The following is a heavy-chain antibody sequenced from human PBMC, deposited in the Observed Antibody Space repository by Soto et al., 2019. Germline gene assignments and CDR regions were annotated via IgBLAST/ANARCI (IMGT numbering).Heavy chain of an antibody. CDR1: GGTFSSYA. J-gene: IGHJ6*02. V-gene: IGHV1-69*13. CDR3: ARDGIEDIVATKSSLGYYYGMDV. D-gene: IGHD5-12*01. Sequence: ASVKVSCKASGGTFSSYAISWVRQAPGQGLEWMGGIIPIFGTANYAQKFQGRVTITADESTSTAYMELSSLRSEDTAVYYCARDGIEDIVATKSSLGYYYGMDVWGQGTTVTVSS. CDR2: IIPIFGTA.